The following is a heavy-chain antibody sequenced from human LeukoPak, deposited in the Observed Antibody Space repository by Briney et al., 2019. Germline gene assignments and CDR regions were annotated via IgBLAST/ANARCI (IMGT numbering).Heavy chain of an antibody. Sequence: PGGSLRLSCAASGFTFSTYGMHWVRQAPGKGLEWVSSISGSGGSTYYADSVKGRFTTSRDNSKNTLYLQMNGLRAEDTAVYYCAKDLAAVPGNKYFAYWGQGTLVTVSS. CDR3: AKDLAAVPGNKYFAY. CDR1: GFTFSTYG. CDR2: ISGSGGST. J-gene: IGHJ4*02. V-gene: IGHV3-23*01. D-gene: IGHD6-19*01.